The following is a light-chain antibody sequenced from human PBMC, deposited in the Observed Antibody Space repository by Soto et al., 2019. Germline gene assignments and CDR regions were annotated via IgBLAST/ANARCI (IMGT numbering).Light chain of an antibody. Sequence: QSVLTQPASVSGSPGQSITISCTGTSSDVGAYNYVSWYQQHPGKAPKLIISEVSNRPSGVSNRFSGSKSGNTASLTISGLQAEDEADYSCSSSPSSSPVVFGGGTKLTVL. CDR2: EVS. CDR3: SSSPSSSPVV. V-gene: IGLV2-14*01. CDR1: SSDVGAYNY. J-gene: IGLJ2*01.